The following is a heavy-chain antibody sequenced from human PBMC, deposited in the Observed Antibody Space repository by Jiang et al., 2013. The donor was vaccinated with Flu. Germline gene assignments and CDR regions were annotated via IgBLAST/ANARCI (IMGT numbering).Heavy chain of an antibody. Sequence: SGAEVKKPGSSVKVSCKASGGTFSSYAISWVRQAPGQGLEWMGRIIPILGIANYAQKFQGRVTITADKSTSTAYMELSSLRSEDTAVYYCARELTDFSVATIVPYYYGMDVWGQGTTVTVSS. J-gene: IGHJ6*02. V-gene: IGHV1-69*04. CDR1: GGTFSSYA. D-gene: IGHD5-12*01. CDR3: ARELTDFSVATIVPYYYGMDV. CDR2: IIPILGIA.